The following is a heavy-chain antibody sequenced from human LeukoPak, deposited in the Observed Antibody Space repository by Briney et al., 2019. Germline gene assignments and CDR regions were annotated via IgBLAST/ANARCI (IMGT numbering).Heavy chain of an antibody. CDR3: AKDEFSSRSSSWYGSDY. J-gene: IGHJ4*02. Sequence: GGSLRLSCAASGFTFSSYGMHWVRQAPGKGLGWVAVISYEGSNKYYADSVKGRFTISRDNSKNTLYLQMNSLRAEDTAVYYCAKDEFSSRSSSWYGSDYWGQGTLVTVSS. V-gene: IGHV3-30*18. CDR2: ISYEGSNK. CDR1: GFTFSSYG. D-gene: IGHD6-13*01.